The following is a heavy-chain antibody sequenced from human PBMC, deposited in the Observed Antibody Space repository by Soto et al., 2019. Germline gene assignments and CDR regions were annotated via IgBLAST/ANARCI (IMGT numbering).Heavy chain of an antibody. Sequence: GGSLRLSCAASGFTFSGSAMHWVRQASGKGLEWVGRIRSKANSYATAYAASVKGRFTISRDDSKNTAYLQMNSLKTEDTAVYYCTRHLHDYGDSPDYWGQGTLVTVSS. D-gene: IGHD4-17*01. J-gene: IGHJ4*02. CDR1: GFTFSGSA. CDR3: TRHLHDYGDSPDY. V-gene: IGHV3-73*01. CDR2: IRSKANSYAT.